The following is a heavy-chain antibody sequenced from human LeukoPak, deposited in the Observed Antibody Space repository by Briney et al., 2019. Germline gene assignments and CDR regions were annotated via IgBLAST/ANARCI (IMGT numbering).Heavy chain of an antibody. CDR1: GGPYCGYY. V-gene: IGHV4-34*01. CDR3: ADGEIYVY. J-gene: IGHJ4*02. CDR2: IKHSGST. Sequence: SEPVSLMCAVCGGPYCGYYWRWTRDPPGEGLELIGEIKHSGSTNYNPSLKSRVTISGDTSKNQFSLKLSSVTAADTAVYYCADGEIYVYWGQRTLVTVSS. D-gene: IGHD3-10*01.